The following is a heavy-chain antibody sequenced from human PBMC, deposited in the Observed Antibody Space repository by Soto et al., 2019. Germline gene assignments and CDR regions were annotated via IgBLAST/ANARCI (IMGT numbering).Heavy chain of an antibody. D-gene: IGHD5-18*01. V-gene: IGHV3-48*01. CDR2: ISSSSSTI. CDR3: ATLAGYSYGDPFDY. J-gene: IGHJ4*02. Sequence: EVQLVESGGGLVQPGGSLRLSCAASGFTFSSYSMTWVRQAPGKGLEWVSYISSSSSTIYYADSLKGRFTISRDNAKNSLYLQMNSLRVEDTAVYYCATLAGYSYGDPFDYWGQGTLVTVSS. CDR1: GFTFSSYS.